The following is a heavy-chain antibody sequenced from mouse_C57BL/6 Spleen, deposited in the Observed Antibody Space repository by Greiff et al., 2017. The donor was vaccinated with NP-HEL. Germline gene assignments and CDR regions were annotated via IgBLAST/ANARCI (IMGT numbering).Heavy chain of an antibody. CDR3: ARYGNYGDAMDY. J-gene: IGHJ4*01. V-gene: IGHV5-16*01. Sequence: EVHLVESEGGLVQPGSSMKLSCTASGFTFSDYYMAWVRQVPEKGLEWVANINYDGSSTYYLDSLKSRFIISRDNAKNILYLQMSSLKSEDTATYYCARYGNYGDAMDYWGQGTSVTVSS. D-gene: IGHD2-10*02. CDR2: INYDGSST. CDR1: GFTFSDYY.